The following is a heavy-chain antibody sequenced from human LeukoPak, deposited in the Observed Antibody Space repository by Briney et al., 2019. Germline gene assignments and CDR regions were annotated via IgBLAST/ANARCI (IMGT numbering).Heavy chain of an antibody. CDR2: INQDGSEK. J-gene: IGHJ4*02. D-gene: IGHD6-13*01. V-gene: IGHV3-7*01. CDR3: ARVGRQLGSCFDF. CDR1: GFTFTTYW. Sequence: GGSLRLSCAASGFTFTTYWMSWVRQVPGKGLEWVAYINQDGSEKYYADSVKGRFTISRDNAKNSLYLQMNSLRAEDTAVYYCARVGRQLGSCFDFWGQGTLVSVSS.